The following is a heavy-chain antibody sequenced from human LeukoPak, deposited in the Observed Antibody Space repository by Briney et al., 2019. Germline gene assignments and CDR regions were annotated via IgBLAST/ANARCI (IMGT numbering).Heavy chain of an antibody. D-gene: IGHD3-22*01. Sequence: GGSLRLSCAASGFTFSSYWMSWVRQAPGKGLEWVANIKQDGSEKYYVDSVKGRFTISRDNSKNTLYLQMNSLRAEDTAVYYCAKVLGLYYDSSGYYFDYWGQGTLVTVSS. V-gene: IGHV3-7*01. CDR1: GFTFSSYW. CDR2: IKQDGSEK. J-gene: IGHJ4*02. CDR3: AKVLGLYYDSSGYYFDY.